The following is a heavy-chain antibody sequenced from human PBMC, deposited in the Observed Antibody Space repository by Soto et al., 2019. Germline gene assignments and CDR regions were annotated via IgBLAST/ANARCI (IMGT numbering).Heavy chain of an antibody. Sequence: GGTLSLSCKASGFTFRRLSWNWVRQVPGKGLEWVESISSGSSDPRYDDSVKGRFIISRDTAQNSLFLQRSSLSPEDTAMNYCARVAYWGPGTQVTVSS. CDR2: ISSGSSDP. CDR1: GFTFRRLS. CDR3: ARVAY. V-gene: IGHV3-21*01. J-gene: IGHJ4*02.